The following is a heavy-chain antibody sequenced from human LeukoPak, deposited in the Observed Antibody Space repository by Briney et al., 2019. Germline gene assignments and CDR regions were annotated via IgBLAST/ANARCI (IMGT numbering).Heavy chain of an antibody. Sequence: GGSLRLSCAASGFTANSNYISWVRQAPGKGLEWVSIIYSGGTTHYADSVRGRFTISRHNSNNTVYLQLNSLRAEDTAVYYCAGPSQAPFHLGLDVWGQGTTVSVSS. J-gene: IGHJ6*02. CDR3: AGPSQAPFHLGLDV. V-gene: IGHV3-53*04. CDR2: IYSGGTT. D-gene: IGHD2-21*01. CDR1: GFTANSNY.